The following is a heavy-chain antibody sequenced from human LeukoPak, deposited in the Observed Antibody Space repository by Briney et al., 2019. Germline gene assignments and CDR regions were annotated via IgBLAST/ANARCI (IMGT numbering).Heavy chain of an antibody. CDR1: RFTFSKYY. Sequence: WGSLRLSCATSRFTFSKYYMHWVRQAPGKGLVWVSRINNDGSTTTYADSVKGRFTISRDNAKNTVYREMNSLRAEDTAVYYCARGTWATLSYFYMDVWGKGTTVTVSS. J-gene: IGHJ6*03. D-gene: IGHD5-24*01. CDR3: ARGTWATLSYFYMDV. V-gene: IGHV3-74*01. CDR2: INNDGSTT.